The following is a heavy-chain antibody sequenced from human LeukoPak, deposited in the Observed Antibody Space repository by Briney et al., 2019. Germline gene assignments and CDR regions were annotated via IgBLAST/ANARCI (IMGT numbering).Heavy chain of an antibody. CDR3: AREVNKDYGDRRGFDY. CDR1: GGSISSGDYY. V-gene: IGHV4-30-4*01. J-gene: IGHJ4*02. D-gene: IGHD4-17*01. Sequence: SQTLSLTCTVSGGSISSGDYYWSWIRQPPGKGLEWIGYIYYSGSTYYNPSLKSRVTISVDTSKNQFSLKLSSVTAADTAGYYWAREVNKDYGDRRGFDYGAREPWSPSPQ. CDR2: IYYSGST.